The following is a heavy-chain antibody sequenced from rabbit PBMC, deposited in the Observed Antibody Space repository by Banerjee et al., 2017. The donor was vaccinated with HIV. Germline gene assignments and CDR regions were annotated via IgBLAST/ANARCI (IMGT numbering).Heavy chain of an antibody. V-gene: IGHV1S45*01. J-gene: IGHJ4*01. CDR3: ARDLAGVIGWNFNL. CDR2: INTSSGNT. CDR1: GFDFNSYYM. Sequence: QEQLEESGGDLVKPEGSLTLTCKASGFDFNSYYMSWVRQAPGEGLEWIACINTSSGNTVYASWAKGRFTISKTSSTTVTLQMTSLTAADTATYLCARDLAGVIGWNFNLWGQGTLVTVS. D-gene: IGHD4-1*01.